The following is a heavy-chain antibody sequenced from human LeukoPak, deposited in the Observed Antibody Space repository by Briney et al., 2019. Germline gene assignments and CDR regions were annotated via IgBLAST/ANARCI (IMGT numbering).Heavy chain of an antibody. V-gene: IGHV3-74*01. J-gene: IGHJ1*01. CDR2: IKSDGST. Sequence: PGGALRLSCAASGFTFSSFWMHWVRQAPGKGLVWVSRIKSDGSTNYADSVKGRFTISRDNAKNTVCLEMNSLRVEDTGVYYCARAPSEIGGYYPEYFRHWGQGTLVTVSS. CDR3: ARAPSEIGGYYPEYFRH. CDR1: GFTFSSFW. D-gene: IGHD3-22*01.